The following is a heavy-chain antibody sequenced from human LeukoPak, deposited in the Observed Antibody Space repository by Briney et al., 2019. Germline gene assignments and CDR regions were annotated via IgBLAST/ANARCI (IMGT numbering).Heavy chain of an antibody. CDR2: IFWDDNE. J-gene: IGHJ5*01. D-gene: IGHD2-21*02. V-gene: IGHV2-5*02. CDR1: GFSLSTGGMG. Sequence: VSGPTLVNPTQTPTLTCTFSGFSLSTGGMGVGWIRQPPGKALEWLAFIFWDDNEHYSPSLKNRLTITKDTSKNQVIFTMTNMDPVDTATYYCSHRHNLGVTGPVVTFDSWGQGTLVTVSS. CDR3: SHRHNLGVTGPVVTFDS.